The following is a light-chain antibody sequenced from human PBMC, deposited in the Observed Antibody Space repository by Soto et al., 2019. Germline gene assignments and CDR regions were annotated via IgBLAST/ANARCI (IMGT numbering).Light chain of an antibody. CDR2: DVS. CDR3: CVYSTSYFYF. J-gene: IGLJ1*01. V-gene: IGLV2-11*01. CDR1: SSDIGTHNF. Sequence: QSVLTQPRSVSGSPGQSVTISCTGTSSDIGTHNFVSWYQHHPGEAPKLMIYDVSERPSGVPDRFSGSKSGNTASLTISGVQADDGADYYCCVYSTSYFYFFGSGTKVTVL.